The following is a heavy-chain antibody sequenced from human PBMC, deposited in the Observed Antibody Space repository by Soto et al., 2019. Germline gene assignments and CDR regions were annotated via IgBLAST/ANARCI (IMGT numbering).Heavy chain of an antibody. D-gene: IGHD3-10*01. J-gene: IGHJ4*02. Sequence: QVQLVQSGAEVKKPGSSVKVSCKASGFAFSSYAMHWVRQAPGQRPEWMGYINGGSTNTKYSETFQGRVTITRDTSATTDYMELSSLISEDTAVYYCARGGGSGSYLLDYWGQGTLVTVSS. V-gene: IGHV1-3*01. CDR3: ARGGGSGSYLLDY. CDR2: INGGSTNT. CDR1: GFAFSSYA.